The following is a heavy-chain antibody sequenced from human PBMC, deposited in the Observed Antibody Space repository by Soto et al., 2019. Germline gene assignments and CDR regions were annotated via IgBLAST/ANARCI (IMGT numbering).Heavy chain of an antibody. Sequence: QVQLQESGPGLVKPSQTLSLTCTVSGGSIISGAYYWSWIRQRPGKGLEWIGYIYYSGSTHYNPSLTSRLXXXVXXSKNQFSLNLSSVTAADTAVYYCAREVSVVVAASNEYYFDYWGQGTLVTVSS. CDR3: AREVSVVVAASNEYYFDY. D-gene: IGHD2-15*01. CDR1: GGSIISGAYY. CDR2: IYYSGST. J-gene: IGHJ4*02. V-gene: IGHV4-31*03.